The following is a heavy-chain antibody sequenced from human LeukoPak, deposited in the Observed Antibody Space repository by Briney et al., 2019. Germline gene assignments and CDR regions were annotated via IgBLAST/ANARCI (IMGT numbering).Heavy chain of an antibody. CDR3: ARHVKWELLAWIDY. J-gene: IGHJ4*02. CDR2: IKQDGSEK. Sequence: GGSLRLSCAASGFTFSSYWMSWVRQAPGKGLEWVANIKQDGSEKYYVDSVKGRFTISRDNAKNSLYLQMNSLRAEDTAVYSCARHVKWELLAWIDYWGQGTLVTVSS. CDR1: GFTFSSYW. D-gene: IGHD1-26*01. V-gene: IGHV3-7*01.